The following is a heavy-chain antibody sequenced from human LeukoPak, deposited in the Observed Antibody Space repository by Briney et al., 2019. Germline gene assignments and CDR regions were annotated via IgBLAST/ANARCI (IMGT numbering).Heavy chain of an antibody. CDR1: GFTFSNHA. CDR3: ARDQDY. V-gene: IGHV3-30-3*01. Sequence: SGGSLRLSCAASGFTFSNHAMHWVRQAPGKGLEWVAIISYDATSDYYADSMKGRFTISRDNSKNTLYLQMNSLRAEDAAVYYCARDQDYWGQGTLVTVSS. J-gene: IGHJ4*02. CDR2: ISYDATSD.